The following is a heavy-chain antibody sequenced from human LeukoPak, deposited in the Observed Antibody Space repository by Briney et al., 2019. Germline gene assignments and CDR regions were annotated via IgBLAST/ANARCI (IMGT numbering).Heavy chain of an antibody. J-gene: IGHJ4*02. V-gene: IGHV1-8*01. CDR2: MNPDSGNS. Sequence: ASVKVSCKTSGYIFSSYDITWVRQAPVLGREWMGWMNPDSGNSNFAQRFKGRVTVTRNAAITTAYMELSSLTSEDTAVYYCARAIRNQLLSEYWGQGTLVTVSS. CDR3: ARAIRNQLLSEY. CDR1: GYIFSSYD. D-gene: IGHD2-2*01.